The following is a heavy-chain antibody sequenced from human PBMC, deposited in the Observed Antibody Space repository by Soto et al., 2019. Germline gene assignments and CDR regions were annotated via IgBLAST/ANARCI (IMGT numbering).Heavy chain of an antibody. V-gene: IGHV3-23*01. Sequence: GGSLRLSCAASGFTFSSYAMSWVRQAPGKGLEWVSAISGSGGSTYYADSVKGRFTISRDNSKNTLYLQMNSLRAEDTAVYYCAKGITIFGVVIINSDYWGQGTLVTVSS. J-gene: IGHJ4*02. D-gene: IGHD3-3*01. CDR1: GFTFSSYA. CDR2: ISGSGGST. CDR3: AKGITIFGVVIINSDY.